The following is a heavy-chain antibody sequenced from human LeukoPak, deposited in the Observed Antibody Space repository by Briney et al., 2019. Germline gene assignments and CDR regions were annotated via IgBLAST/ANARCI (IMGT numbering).Heavy chain of an antibody. CDR3: ARGFDTALGY. CDR2: INPNSGGT. D-gene: IGHD5-18*01. Sequence: ASVKVSCKASGGTFSSYAISWVRQAPGQGLEWMGWINPNSGGTNYAQKFQGRVTMTRDTSISTAYMELSRLRSDDTAVYYCARGFDTALGYWGQGTLVTVSS. J-gene: IGHJ4*02. V-gene: IGHV1-2*02. CDR1: GGTFSSYA.